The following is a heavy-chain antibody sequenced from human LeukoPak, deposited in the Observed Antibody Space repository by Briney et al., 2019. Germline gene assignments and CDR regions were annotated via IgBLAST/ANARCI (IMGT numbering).Heavy chain of an antibody. CDR2: IWYDGSNK. D-gene: IGHD6-13*01. CDR1: GFTFSSYG. V-gene: IGHV3-33*01. Sequence: GGSLRLSCAASGFTFSSYGMHWVRQAPGKGLEWVAVIWYDGSNKYYADSVKGRFTISRDNSKNTLYLQMNSLRVEDTAVYYCARDLWKYSSSWSDFDYWGQGTLVTVSS. CDR3: ARDLWKYSSSWSDFDY. J-gene: IGHJ4*02.